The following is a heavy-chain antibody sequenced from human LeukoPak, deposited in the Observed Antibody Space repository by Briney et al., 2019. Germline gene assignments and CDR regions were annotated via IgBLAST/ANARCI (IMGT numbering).Heavy chain of an antibody. J-gene: IGHJ5*02. Sequence: SSETLSLTCTVSGGSSSTYWWSWIRQPPGKGLQWIGSIRYGVSTHSNPSLQSRVTISVDTSKNQFSLKLSSVTAADTAMYYCAKYAALTGPNWLDTWRQGILVTVSS. V-gene: IGHV4-59*01. CDR3: AKYAALTGPNWLDT. CDR1: GGSSSTYW. CDR2: IRYGVST. D-gene: IGHD3-9*01.